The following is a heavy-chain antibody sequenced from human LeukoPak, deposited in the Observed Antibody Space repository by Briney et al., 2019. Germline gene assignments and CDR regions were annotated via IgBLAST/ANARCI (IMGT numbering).Heavy chain of an antibody. Sequence: GGSLRLSCAASGFTFSSYGMHWVRQAPGKGLEWVAVIWYDGSNKYYADSVKGRFTISRDNSKNSLYLQMNSLRSEDTAVYYCVGGLSGSNLDGVDIGGQGTMVSVSS. CDR3: VGGLSGSNLDGVDI. V-gene: IGHV3-30*02. J-gene: IGHJ3*02. CDR2: IWYDGSNK. CDR1: GFTFSSYG. D-gene: IGHD1-26*01.